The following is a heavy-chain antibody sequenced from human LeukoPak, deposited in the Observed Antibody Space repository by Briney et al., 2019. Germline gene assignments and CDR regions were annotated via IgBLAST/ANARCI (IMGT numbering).Heavy chain of an antibody. CDR2: INHSGST. V-gene: IGHV4-34*01. Sequence: SETLSLTCAVYGRSFSGYYWSWIRQPPGKGLEWIGEINHSGSTNYNPSLKSRVTISVDTSKNQFSLKLSSVTAADTAVYYCARGRMEGPYYYDSSGYYYWGQGTLVTVSS. CDR3: ARGRMEGPYYYDSSGYYY. D-gene: IGHD3-22*01. CDR1: GRSFSGYY. J-gene: IGHJ4*02.